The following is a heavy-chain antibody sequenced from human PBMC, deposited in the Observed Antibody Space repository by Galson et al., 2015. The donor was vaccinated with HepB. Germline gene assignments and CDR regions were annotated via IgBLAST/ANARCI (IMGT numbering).Heavy chain of an antibody. CDR3: AREPHCSVDDCYGMDV. J-gene: IGHJ6*02. Sequence: SLRLSCAASGFTLDNYAMHWVRQAPGRGLEWVSCLHWDSNYVAYADSMKGRFTISKDRAKNSLYLQINSLRLEDTALYFCAREPHCSVDDCYGMDVWGQGTAVTVSS. CDR1: GFTLDNYA. D-gene: IGHD2-15*01. V-gene: IGHV3-9*01. CDR2: LHWDSNYV.